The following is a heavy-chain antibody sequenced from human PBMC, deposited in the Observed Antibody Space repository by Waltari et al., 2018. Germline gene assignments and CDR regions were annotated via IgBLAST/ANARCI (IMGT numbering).Heavy chain of an antibody. CDR3: ARLLGLTPLMGYFDY. Sequence: QVQLQESGPGLVKPSQTLSLTCTVSGGSISRGGYYWSWIRQHPGKGLEWIGYIYLSGSTSYNPSLKSRVTISLDRSKNQFSLKLSSVTAADTAVYYCARLLGLTPLMGYFDYWGQGTLVTVSS. V-gene: IGHV4-31*03. CDR2: IYLSGST. D-gene: IGHD2-8*01. J-gene: IGHJ4*02. CDR1: GGSISRGGYY.